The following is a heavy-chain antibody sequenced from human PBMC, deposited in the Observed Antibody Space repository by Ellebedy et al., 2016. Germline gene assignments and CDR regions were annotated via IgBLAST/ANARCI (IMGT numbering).Heavy chain of an antibody. D-gene: IGHD3-22*01. Sequence: SETLSLTCTVSGGSISSRSYYWGWIRQPPGKGLEWIGTISYSGNTYYNPSLKSRVTISVDTSKNQFSLRLSSVTAADTAVYYCARDHNYDSRGYSLDYWGQGSLVTVSS. CDR3: ARDHNYDSRGYSLDY. CDR1: GGSISSRSYY. CDR2: ISYSGNT. J-gene: IGHJ4*02. V-gene: IGHV4-39*07.